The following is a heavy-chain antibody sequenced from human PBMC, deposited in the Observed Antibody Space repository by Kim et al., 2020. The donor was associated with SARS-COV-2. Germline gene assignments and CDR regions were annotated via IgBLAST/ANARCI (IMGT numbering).Heavy chain of an antibody. CDR2: IYHSGST. CDR3: ARERYSSSWYPSQS. CDR1: GGSISSSNW. D-gene: IGHD6-13*01. J-gene: IGHJ4*02. V-gene: IGHV4-4*02. Sequence: SETLSLTCAGSGGSISSSNWWRWVRQPPGKGLEWIGEIYHSGSTNYNPSLKSRVTISVDKSKNQFSLKLSSVTAADTAVYYCARERYSSSWYPSQSWGQGTLVTVSS.